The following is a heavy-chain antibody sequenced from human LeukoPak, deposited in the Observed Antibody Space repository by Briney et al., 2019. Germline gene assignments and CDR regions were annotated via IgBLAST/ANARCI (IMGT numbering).Heavy chain of an antibody. CDR1: GGSFSGYY. V-gene: IGHV4-34*01. Sequence: SETPSLTCAVYGGSFSGYYWSWIRQPPGKGLEWIGETNHSGSTNYNPSLKSRVTISVDTSKNQFSLKLSSVTAADTAVYYCAGLIVATTYFDYWGQGTLVTVSS. CDR3: AGLIVATTYFDY. J-gene: IGHJ4*02. D-gene: IGHD5-12*01. CDR2: TNHSGST.